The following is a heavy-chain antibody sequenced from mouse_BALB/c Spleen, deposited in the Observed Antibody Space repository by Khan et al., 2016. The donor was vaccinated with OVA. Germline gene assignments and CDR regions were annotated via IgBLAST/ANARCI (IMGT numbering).Heavy chain of an antibody. J-gene: IGHJ3*01. CDR1: GYTFTSYY. CDR3: TRSGYGSFAY. D-gene: IGHD2-2*01. V-gene: IGHV1S81*02. Sequence: QVQLQQSGAELVKPGASVRLSCKASGYTFTSYYLYWVKQRPGQGLEWIGDINPSSGGTNFNEKFKSKATLTVDKSSSTAYIQLNSLTSEDSAVYYCTRSGYGSFAYWGLGTLVTVSA. CDR2: INPSSGGT.